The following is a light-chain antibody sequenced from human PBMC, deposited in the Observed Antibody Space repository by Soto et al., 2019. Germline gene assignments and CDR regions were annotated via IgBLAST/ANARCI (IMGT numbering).Light chain of an antibody. J-gene: IGKJ5*01. CDR2: RTS. CDR1: QSISSN. Sequence: EIVMTQSPATVSVSPGERATLSCRASQSISSNLAWYQQKPGQAPRLLMFRTSSRATGVPARFSGSGSGTDFTLTISRLEPEDFAVYYCQQYGSSPITFGQGTRLEIK. CDR3: QQYGSSPIT. V-gene: IGKV3-20*01.